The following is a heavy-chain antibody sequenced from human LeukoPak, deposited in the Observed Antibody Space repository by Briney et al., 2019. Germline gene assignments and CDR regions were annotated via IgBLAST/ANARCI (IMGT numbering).Heavy chain of an antibody. CDR3: ARAVFYDSRIDAFGI. D-gene: IGHD3-22*01. Sequence: SVKVSCKASGGTFSSYAISWVRQAPGQGLEWMGGIIPIFGTANYAQKFQGRVTITADKSTSTAYMELSSLRSEDTAVYYCARAVFYDSRIDAFGIWGQGTMVTVSS. J-gene: IGHJ3*02. CDR1: GGTFSSYA. CDR2: IIPIFGTA. V-gene: IGHV1-69*06.